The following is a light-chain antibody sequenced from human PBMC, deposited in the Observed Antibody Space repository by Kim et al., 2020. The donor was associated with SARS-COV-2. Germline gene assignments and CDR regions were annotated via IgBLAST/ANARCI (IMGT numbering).Light chain of an antibody. J-gene: IGLJ2*01. Sequence: QSALTQPASVSGSPGQSITISCTGTSSDVGYYNYVSWYQQHPGEVPKLIIYDVTNRPSGVSYRFSGSKSGNTASLTISGLQAEDEADYYCCSYAGNSIVFGGGTKLTVL. CDR1: SSDVGYYNY. CDR3: CSYAGNSIV. CDR2: DVT. V-gene: IGLV2-14*03.